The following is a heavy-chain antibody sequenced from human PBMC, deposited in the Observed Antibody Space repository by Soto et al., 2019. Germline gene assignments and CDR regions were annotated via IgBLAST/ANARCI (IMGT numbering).Heavy chain of an antibody. CDR3: ARDRGYCSGGSCYEFGSEYFQH. CDR1: GFTFSSNS. V-gene: IGHV3-21*01. Sequence: EVQLVESGGGLVKPGGSLRLSCVASGFTFSSNSMNWVRQAPGKGLEWVSSISSSGSYIYYADSMKGRFTISRDNAKNSLYLQMNSLRAEVTAVYYCARDRGYCSGGSCYEFGSEYFQHWGQGTLVTVSS. D-gene: IGHD2-15*01. CDR2: ISSSGSYI. J-gene: IGHJ1*01.